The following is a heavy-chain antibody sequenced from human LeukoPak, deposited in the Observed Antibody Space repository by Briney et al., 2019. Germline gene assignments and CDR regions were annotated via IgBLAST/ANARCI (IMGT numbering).Heavy chain of an antibody. J-gene: IGHJ6*03. V-gene: IGHV1-18*01. Sequence: VSVKVSCKASGYTFTSYGISWVRQAPGQGLEWMGWISAYNGNTNYAQKLQGRVTMTTDTSTSTAYMELRSLRSEDTAVYYCARDGMPSGSYDRHYYYYMDVWGKGTTVTVSS. CDR3: ARDGMPSGSYDRHYYYYMDV. CDR1: GYTFTSYG. CDR2: ISAYNGNT. D-gene: IGHD1-26*01.